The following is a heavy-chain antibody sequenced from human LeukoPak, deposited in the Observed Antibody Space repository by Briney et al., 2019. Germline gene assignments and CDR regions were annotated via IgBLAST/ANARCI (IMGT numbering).Heavy chain of an antibody. Sequence: SVKVSCKASGGTFSSYAISWVRQAPGQGLEWMGGIIPIFGTANYAQKFQGRVTITTDESTSTAYMELSSLRSEDTAVYYCARDLGYRGSSGDWGRGTLVTVSS. CDR2: IIPIFGTA. CDR3: ARDLGYRGSSGD. CDR1: GGTFSSYA. V-gene: IGHV1-69*05. J-gene: IGHJ4*02. D-gene: IGHD6-13*01.